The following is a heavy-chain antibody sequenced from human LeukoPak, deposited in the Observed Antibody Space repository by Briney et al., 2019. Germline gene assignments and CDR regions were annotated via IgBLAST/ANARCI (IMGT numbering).Heavy chain of an antibody. V-gene: IGHV4-38-2*02. J-gene: IGHJ2*01. Sequence: SETLSLTCTVSCYSINSAYYWGWIRQPPGKGLEWIGSMYHSGSTYYNPSLQSRVTISVDTSKNQFSLNLSSVTAADTAVYYCARLGAWIQLSQGYLDLWGRGTLVTVSS. CDR3: ARLGAWIQLSQGYLDL. CDR1: CYSINSAYY. CDR2: MYHSGST. D-gene: IGHD5-18*01.